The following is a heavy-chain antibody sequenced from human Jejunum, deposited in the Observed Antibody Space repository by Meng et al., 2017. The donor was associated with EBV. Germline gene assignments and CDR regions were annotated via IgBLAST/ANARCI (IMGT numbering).Heavy chain of an antibody. D-gene: IGHD5-24*01. V-gene: IGHV3-23*01. CDR2: VSGTGGST. CDR1: GFTLSAYA. J-gene: IGHJ4*02. CDR3: VRDGYNYIPFDY. Sequence: QLLGFGGGLVQPGGSLRLSCVASGFTLSAYAMSWVRQAPGKGLEWVSHVSGTGGSTYYADSVKGRFTASRDNSKNMLFLQMNSLRADDTAIYYCVRDGYNYIPFDYWGQGTLVTVSS.